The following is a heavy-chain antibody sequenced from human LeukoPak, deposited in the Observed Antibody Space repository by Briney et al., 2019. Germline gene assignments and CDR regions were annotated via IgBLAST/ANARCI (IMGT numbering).Heavy chain of an antibody. CDR3: ARDFFPIVDSTWYEIGY. J-gene: IGHJ4*02. V-gene: IGHV3-30-3*01. CDR2: ISYDGYDK. CDR1: GFTFNDYA. Sequence: GGSLRLSCAASGFTFNDYAMYWVRQTPGKGLEWVALISYDGYDKSYADSVRGRFTISRDNSKNTLYLQMDSLRGEDTAVYYCARDFFPIVDSTWYEIGYWGQGTLVTVSS. D-gene: IGHD6-13*01.